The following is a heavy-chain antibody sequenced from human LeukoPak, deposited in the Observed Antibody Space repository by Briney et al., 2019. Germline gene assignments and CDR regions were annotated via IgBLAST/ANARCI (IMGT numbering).Heavy chain of an antibody. Sequence: PGGSLRLSCAASGFTFDDYAMHWVRQAPGKGLEWVPLISGDGGSTYYADSVKGRFTISRDNSKNSLYLQMNSLRTEDTALYYCAKRNQGGYCSGGSCYDDWGQGTLVTVPS. CDR1: GFTFDDYA. J-gene: IGHJ4*02. V-gene: IGHV3-43*02. CDR2: ISGDGGST. CDR3: AKRNQGGYCSGGSCYDD. D-gene: IGHD2-15*01.